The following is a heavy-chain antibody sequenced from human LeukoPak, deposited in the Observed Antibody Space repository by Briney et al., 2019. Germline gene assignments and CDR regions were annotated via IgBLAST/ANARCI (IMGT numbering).Heavy chain of an antibody. CDR3: ARDLSTHPHFDY. J-gene: IGHJ4*02. CDR2: IYYSGST. Sequence: SETLSLTCTVSGGSISSGGYYWSWIRQHPGKGLEWIGYIYYSGSTYYNPSLKSRVTISVDTSKNQFSLKLSSVTAADTAVYYCARDLSTHPHFDYWGQGTLVTVSS. V-gene: IGHV4-31*03. CDR1: GGSISSGGYY.